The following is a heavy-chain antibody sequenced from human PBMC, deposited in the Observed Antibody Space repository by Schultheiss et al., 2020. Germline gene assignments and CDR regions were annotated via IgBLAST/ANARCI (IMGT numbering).Heavy chain of an antibody. CDR3: AKGPHSPSAYDSRDYFDY. J-gene: IGHJ4*02. Sequence: GGSLRLSCAASGFTFSDYYMSWIRQAPGKGLEWVGRIKSKTDGGTTDYAAPVKGRFTISRDDSKNTLYLQMNSLRAEDTAVYYCAKGPHSPSAYDSRDYFDYWGQGTLVTVSS. CDR1: GFTFSDYY. CDR2: IKSKTDGGTT. D-gene: IGHD3-22*01. V-gene: IGHV3-15*01.